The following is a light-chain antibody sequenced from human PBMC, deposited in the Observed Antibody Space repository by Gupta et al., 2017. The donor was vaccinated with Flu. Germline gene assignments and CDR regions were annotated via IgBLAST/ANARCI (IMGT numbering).Light chain of an antibody. CDR1: TGAVTSGLY. CDR3: LLSYSNGQVV. V-gene: IGLV7-46*01. J-gene: IGLJ2*01. CDR2: DTI. Sequence: QAVVTQEPSLTVSPGGTVTLTCGSSTGAVTSGLYPYWFQQKPGQAPMTLIYDTINYHSRTPGRVSGSLLGDKAALTLSGAQPEDEADYYCLLSYSNGQVVFGGGTKLTVL.